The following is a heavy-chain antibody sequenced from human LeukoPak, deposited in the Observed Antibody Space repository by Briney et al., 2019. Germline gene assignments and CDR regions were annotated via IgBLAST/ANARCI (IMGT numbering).Heavy chain of an antibody. CDR3: ARDRYCSSTSCYYEDY. Sequence: GASVKVSCKASGYTFTGYYVHWVRQAPGQGLEWMGWINPNSGGTNYAQKFQGRVTMTRDTSISTAYMELSRLRSDDTAVYYCARDRYCSSTSCYYEDYWGQGTLVTVSS. V-gene: IGHV1-2*02. CDR2: INPNSGGT. D-gene: IGHD2-2*01. CDR1: GYTFTGYY. J-gene: IGHJ4*02.